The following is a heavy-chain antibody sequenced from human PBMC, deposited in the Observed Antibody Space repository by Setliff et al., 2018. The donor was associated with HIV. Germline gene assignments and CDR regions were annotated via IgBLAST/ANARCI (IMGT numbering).Heavy chain of an antibody. CDR2: IHDGGSI. V-gene: IGHV4-59*01. J-gene: IGHJ4*02. CDR3: ARGSGHSGFDLNFDY. CDR1: GGSMNTFY. Sequence: SETLSLTCTVSGGSMNTFYWSWIRQSPGKGLEWIGYIHDGGSITYNPSLRSPATISLDTPKKQFSLMLTAVTPADTAVYYCARGSGHSGFDLNFDYWGRGTLVTVSS. D-gene: IGHD5-12*01.